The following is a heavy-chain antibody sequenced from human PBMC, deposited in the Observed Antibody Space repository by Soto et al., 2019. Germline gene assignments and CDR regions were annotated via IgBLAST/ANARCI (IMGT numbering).Heavy chain of an antibody. V-gene: IGHV3-15*01. CDR3: ATEGYCGGDCYWYFDL. Sequence: EVQLVESGGGLVKPGGSLRLSCAASGFTFSNAWMSWVRQAPGKGLEWVGRIKSKTDGGTTDYAAPVKGRFTISRDDSKNTLYLQMNSLKTEDTAVYYCATEGYCGGDCYWYFDLWGRGTQVTVSS. J-gene: IGHJ2*01. CDR1: GFTFSNAW. D-gene: IGHD2-21*01. CDR2: IKSKTDGGTT.